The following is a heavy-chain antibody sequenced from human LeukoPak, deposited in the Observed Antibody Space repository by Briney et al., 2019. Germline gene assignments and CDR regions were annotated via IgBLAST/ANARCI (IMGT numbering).Heavy chain of an antibody. D-gene: IGHD3-9*01. Sequence: GESLKISCKGSGYSFTSYWIGWVRQMPGKGLEWMGIIYPGDSDTRYSPSFQGQVTISADKSISTAYLQWSSLKASDTAMYYCARLDYDILTGYYRGSPFDYWGQGTLVTVSS. CDR2: IYPGDSDT. V-gene: IGHV5-51*01. J-gene: IGHJ4*02. CDR3: ARLDYDILTGYYRGSPFDY. CDR1: GYSFTSYW.